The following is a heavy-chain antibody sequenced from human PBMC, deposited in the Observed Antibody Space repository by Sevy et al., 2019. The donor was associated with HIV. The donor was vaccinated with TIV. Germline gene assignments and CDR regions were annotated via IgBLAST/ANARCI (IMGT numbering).Heavy chain of an antibody. CDR2: ISGSGGST. CDR3: AKDAFYGDYVNYYYYYMDV. CDR1: GFTFSSYA. D-gene: IGHD4-17*01. Sequence: GGSLRLSCAASGFTFSSYAMSWVRQAPGKGLEWVSAISGSGGSTYYADSVKGRFTISRDNSKNTLYLQMSSLRAEDTAVYYCAKDAFYGDYVNYYYYYMDVWGKGTTVTVSS. V-gene: IGHV3-23*01. J-gene: IGHJ6*03.